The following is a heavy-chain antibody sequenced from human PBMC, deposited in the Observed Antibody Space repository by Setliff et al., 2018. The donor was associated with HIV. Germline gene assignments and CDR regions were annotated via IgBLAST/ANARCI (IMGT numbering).Heavy chain of an antibody. J-gene: IGHJ6*03. CDR2: LYTSGSA. CDR3: ARETNYDSSFHYMDV. CDR1: GVSTSIHY. D-gene: IGHD3-22*01. V-gene: IGHV4-4*07. Sequence: SETLSLTCTGSGVSTSIHYWVWIRQPAGRGLEWIGRLYTSGSANYIPSLKSRVTMSVDTSKNQLSLRLSSVTAADTAVYYCARETNYDSSFHYMDVWGKGTTVTVSS.